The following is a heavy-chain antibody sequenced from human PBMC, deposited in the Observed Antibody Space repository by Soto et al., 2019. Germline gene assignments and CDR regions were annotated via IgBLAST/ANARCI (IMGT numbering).Heavy chain of an antibody. V-gene: IGHV3-23*01. CDR2: ISGSGGST. CDR1: GFTFSSYA. CDR3: AKSIAARSPSHRPTANWFDP. Sequence: GGSLRLSCAASGFTFSSYAMSWVRQAPGKGLEWVSAISGSGGSTYYADSVKGRFTISRDNSKNTLYLQMNSLRAEDTAVYYCAKSIAARSPSHRPTANWFDPWGQGTLVTVSS. D-gene: IGHD6-6*01. J-gene: IGHJ5*02.